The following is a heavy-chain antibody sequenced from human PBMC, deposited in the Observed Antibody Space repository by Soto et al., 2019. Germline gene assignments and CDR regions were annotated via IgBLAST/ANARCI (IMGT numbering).Heavy chain of an antibody. J-gene: IGHJ4*02. D-gene: IGHD3-9*01. V-gene: IGHV4-39*01. CDR1: DDSIKSDKYY. CDR2: IYYRGNA. CDR3: ARLEGLATISYYFDF. Sequence: QLQLQESGPGLVKPSETLSLTCSVSDDSIKSDKYYWGWIRQPPGKGLEWIGSIYYRGNAYYNTSLQTRVTISLDKCKSQFSLKLNSVTAADSAVYFCARLEGLATISYYFDFWGPGALVSVSS.